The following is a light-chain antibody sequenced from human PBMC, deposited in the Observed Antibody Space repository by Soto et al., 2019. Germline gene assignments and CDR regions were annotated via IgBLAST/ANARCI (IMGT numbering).Light chain of an antibody. CDR3: QSYDRSLNVA. CDR1: SSNIGASYD. Sequence: QSVLTQPPSVSGAPGQRVTISCTGSSSNIGASYDVHWYQQRPGTAPKLLIYGNSNRPSGVPDRFSGSKSGTSASLAITGLQAEDEADYYCQSYDRSLNVAFGGGTHLTVL. CDR2: GNS. V-gene: IGLV1-40*01. J-gene: IGLJ2*01.